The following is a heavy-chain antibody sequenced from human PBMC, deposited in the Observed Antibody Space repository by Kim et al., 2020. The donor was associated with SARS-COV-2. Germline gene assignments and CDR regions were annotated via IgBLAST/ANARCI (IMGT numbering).Heavy chain of an antibody. CDR2: IKSKTDGGTT. Sequence: GGSLRLSCAASGFTFSNAWMSWVRQAPGKGLEWVGRIKSKTDGGTTDYAAPVKGRFTISRDDSKNTLYLQMNSLKTEDTAVYYCTTAVPGSYDYGDYVGYWGQGTLVTVSS. CDR3: TTAVPGSYDYGDYVGY. V-gene: IGHV3-15*01. D-gene: IGHD4-17*01. J-gene: IGHJ4*02. CDR1: GFTFSNAW.